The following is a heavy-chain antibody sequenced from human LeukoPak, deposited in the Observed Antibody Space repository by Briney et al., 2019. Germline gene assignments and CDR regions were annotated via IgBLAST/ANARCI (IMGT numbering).Heavy chain of an antibody. CDR1: GFNFSNHG. J-gene: IGHJ4*02. Sequence: GGSLRLSCAASGFNFSNHGMHWVRQAPGKGLDWVAVISHDGSQTYYTDSAKGRFTVSRDNSKNTMYLQLNSLRVEDTAMYFCAKDKIDGDYVTPFVYWGQGTLVTVSS. CDR2: ISHDGSQT. CDR3: AKDKIDGDYVTPFVY. D-gene: IGHD4-17*01. V-gene: IGHV3-30*18.